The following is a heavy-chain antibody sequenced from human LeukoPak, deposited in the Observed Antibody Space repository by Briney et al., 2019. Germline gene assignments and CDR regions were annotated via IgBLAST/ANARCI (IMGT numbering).Heavy chain of an antibody. CDR2: IYYSGST. Sequence: SETLSLTCAVYGGSFSGYYWGWIRQPPGKGLEWIGYIYYSGSTNYTPSLKSRVTISVDTSKNQFSLKLNSVTAADTAVYYCARRPYYYDSSGYYEGYFDYWGQGTLVTVSS. CDR1: GGSFSGYY. CDR3: ARRPYYYDSSGYYEGYFDY. D-gene: IGHD3-22*01. V-gene: IGHV4-59*08. J-gene: IGHJ4*02.